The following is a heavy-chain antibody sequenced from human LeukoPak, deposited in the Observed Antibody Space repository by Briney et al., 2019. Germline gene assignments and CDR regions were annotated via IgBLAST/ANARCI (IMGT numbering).Heavy chain of an antibody. D-gene: IGHD1-1*01. CDR2: INHSGST. CDR3: ATFGQSTN. CDR1: GGSFRGYY. Sequence: SETLSLTCAVYGGSFRGYYWSWIRQPPGKGLEWIGEINHSGSTNYNPSLKSRVTISVDTSKNQFSLKLSSVTAADTAVYYCATFGQSTNWGQGTLVTVSS. J-gene: IGHJ4*02. V-gene: IGHV4-34*01.